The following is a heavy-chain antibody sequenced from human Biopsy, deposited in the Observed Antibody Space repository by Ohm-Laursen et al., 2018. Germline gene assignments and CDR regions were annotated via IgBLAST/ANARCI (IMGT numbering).Heavy chain of an antibody. J-gene: IGHJ2*01. D-gene: IGHD6-19*01. CDR3: ARGLSSGWYGYFDV. V-gene: IGHV3-33*08. CDR1: GFSVNDNY. CDR2: IWYDGTNE. Sequence: SLRLSCAASGFSVNDNYMSWVRQAPGKGLEWISLIWYDGTNEDYADSVKGRFTISRDNSKNTLYLQINTLTLEDTAFYYCARGLSSGWYGYFDVWGRGTLVTVSS.